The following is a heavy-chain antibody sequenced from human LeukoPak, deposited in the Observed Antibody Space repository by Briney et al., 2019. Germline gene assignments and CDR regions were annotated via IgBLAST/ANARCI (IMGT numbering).Heavy chain of an antibody. V-gene: IGHV4-59*11. J-gene: IGHJ6*03. CDR2: FFDSGST. CDR3: ARVLQNYYHLDV. CDR1: GDSISSHY. Sequence: SETLSLTCTVSGDSISSHYWSWIRQPPGKGLEWMGFFFDSGSTNYKSSLESRVTMSVDTSKNQFSLKLSSVTAADTAAYYCARVLQNYYHLDVWGTGTTVTVSS. D-gene: IGHD2/OR15-2a*01.